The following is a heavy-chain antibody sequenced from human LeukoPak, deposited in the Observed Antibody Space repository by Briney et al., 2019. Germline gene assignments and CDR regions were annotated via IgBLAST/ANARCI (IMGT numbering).Heavy chain of an antibody. V-gene: IGHV4-59*08. Sequence: GSLRLSCAASGFTVSSNYMSWVRQAPGKGLEWIGYIYYSGSTNYNPSLKSRVTISVDTSKNQFSLKLSSVTAADTAVYYCARHNYYLNWFDPWGQGTLVTVSS. CDR2: IYYSGST. J-gene: IGHJ5*02. CDR1: GFTVSSNY. CDR3: ARHNYYLNWFDP. D-gene: IGHD3-22*01.